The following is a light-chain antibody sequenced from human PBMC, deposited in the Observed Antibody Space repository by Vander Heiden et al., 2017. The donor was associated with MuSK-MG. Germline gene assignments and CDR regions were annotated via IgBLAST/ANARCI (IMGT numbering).Light chain of an antibody. V-gene: IGLV1-40*01. CDR2: GNS. J-gene: IGLJ2*01. CDR1: SSNIGAGYD. Sequence: QSVLTQPPSVSGAPGPRVPISCTGSSSNIGAGYDVHWYHQLPGTAPNLLIYGNSNRPSGVPDRFSGSKSGTSASLAITGLQAEDEADYYCQSYDSSLSGSVVFGGGTKLTVL. CDR3: QSYDSSLSGSVV.